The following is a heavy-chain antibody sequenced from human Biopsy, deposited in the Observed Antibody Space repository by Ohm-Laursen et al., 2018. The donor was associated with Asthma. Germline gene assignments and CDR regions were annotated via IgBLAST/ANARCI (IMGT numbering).Heavy chain of an antibody. J-gene: IGHJ4*02. D-gene: IGHD2-15*01. CDR1: GVSIRSYY. CDR2: IHYNGST. V-gene: IGHV4-59*07. Sequence: SDTLSLTCTVSGVSIRSYYWTWIRQPPGKGLEWIGNIHYNGSTYSNPSLKSRVTISVDTSKKQISLRLSSVIAADTAVYYCAGFCSGGNCPDHWGQGTLVTVSS. CDR3: AGFCSGGNCPDH.